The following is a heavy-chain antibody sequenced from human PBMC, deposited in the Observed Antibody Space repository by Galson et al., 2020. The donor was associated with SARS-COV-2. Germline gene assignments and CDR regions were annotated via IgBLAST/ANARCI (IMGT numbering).Heavy chain of an antibody. D-gene: IGHD3-16*01. Sequence: ASVKVSCKASGYTFTSYYIHWVRQAPGQGLEWMGVINPSGGGTTYAQKFQGRVTMTRDTSTSTAYMELSSLRSEDTAVYYCARASQGGNEYIYLLCWGQGALVPVSS. CDR1: GYTFTSYY. V-gene: IGHV1-46*01. CDR3: ARASQGGNEYIYLLC. CDR2: INPSGGGT. J-gene: IGHJ4*02.